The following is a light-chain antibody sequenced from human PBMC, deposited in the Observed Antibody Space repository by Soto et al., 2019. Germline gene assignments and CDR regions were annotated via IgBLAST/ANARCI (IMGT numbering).Light chain of an antibody. Sequence: QSVLTQPASVSGSPGQSITISCTGTNSDVGNYNLVSWYQQHPGKAPKLMMYEVTKRPSGVSNRFSGSKSGNTASLTISGLQAEYEADYYCCSYAGSATWVFGGGTKLTVL. CDR2: EVT. CDR1: NSDVGNYNL. CDR3: CSYAGSATWV. J-gene: IGLJ3*02. V-gene: IGLV2-23*02.